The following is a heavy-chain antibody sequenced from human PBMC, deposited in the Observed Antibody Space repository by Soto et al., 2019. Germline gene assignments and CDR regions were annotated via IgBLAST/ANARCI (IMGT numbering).Heavy chain of an antibody. CDR3: ARDTAAAGIFDY. Sequence: ASVKVSCKASGYTFTSFDINWVRQAPGQGLEWMGWMNPNSGGTDYAQKFQGRVSLTRNTSISTAYMELRSLRSDDTAVYYCARDTAAAGIFDYWGQGTLVTVSS. J-gene: IGHJ4*02. CDR2: MNPNSGGT. V-gene: IGHV1-8*01. CDR1: GYTFTSFD. D-gene: IGHD6-13*01.